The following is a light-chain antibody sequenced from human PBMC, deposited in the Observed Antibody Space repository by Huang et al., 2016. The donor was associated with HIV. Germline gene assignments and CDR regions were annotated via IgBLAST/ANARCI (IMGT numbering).Light chain of an antibody. Sequence: EIVLTQSPVTLSLSPGDRATLSCRASQSIGTYLAWYQQKSGQAPRLLIYDVSNRAAGVPARSSASGSETDFTLTIASLDPDDFAIYHCQQRSKWPLTFGGGTKVEMK. CDR3: QQRSKWPLT. CDR1: QSIGTY. CDR2: DVS. J-gene: IGKJ4*01. V-gene: IGKV3-11*01.